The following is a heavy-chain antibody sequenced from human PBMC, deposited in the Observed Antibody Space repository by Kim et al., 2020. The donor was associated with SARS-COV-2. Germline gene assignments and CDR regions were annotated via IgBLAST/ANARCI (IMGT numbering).Heavy chain of an antibody. J-gene: IGHJ3*02. CDR3: ARGRPDYDILTGYSTPGAFDI. CDR1: GFTFSSYW. Sequence: GGSLRLSCAASGFTFSSYWMSWVRQAPGKGLEWVANIKQDGSEKYYVDSVKGRFTISRDNAKNSLYLQMNSLRAEDTAVYYCARGRPDYDILTGYSTPGAFDIWGQGNMVTVSS. V-gene: IGHV3-7*03. D-gene: IGHD3-9*01. CDR2: IKQDGSEK.